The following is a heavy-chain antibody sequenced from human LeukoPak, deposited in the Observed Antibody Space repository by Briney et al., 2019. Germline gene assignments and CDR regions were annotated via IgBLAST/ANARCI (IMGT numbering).Heavy chain of an antibody. J-gene: IGHJ4*02. CDR2: IRYDGSTR. CDR3: AAVHNRVVFDC. V-gene: IGHV3-30*02. D-gene: IGHD1-14*01. CDR1: GFTFRDLG. Sequence: GGSLRLSRAASGFTFRDLGMHWVRQAPGKGLEWVAFIRYDGSTRSYADSVKGRFTISRDNSKNTLYLQMSGLRVDDTALYYGAAVHNRVVFDCWGQGTLVTVSS.